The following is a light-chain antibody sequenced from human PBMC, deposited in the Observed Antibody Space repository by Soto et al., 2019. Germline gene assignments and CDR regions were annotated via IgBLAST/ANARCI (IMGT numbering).Light chain of an antibody. CDR2: AAS. CDR3: QQYNSWPPT. V-gene: IGKV3-15*01. CDR1: QSVRSN. Sequence: EVVMTQSPATLSVSPGERATLSCRASQSVRSNLAWYQQKPGQPPRLLIYAASTRVTTIPARFSGSEFGKEFTLTISSLQSEDFAVYYCQQYNSWPPTFGQGTKVEIK. J-gene: IGKJ1*01.